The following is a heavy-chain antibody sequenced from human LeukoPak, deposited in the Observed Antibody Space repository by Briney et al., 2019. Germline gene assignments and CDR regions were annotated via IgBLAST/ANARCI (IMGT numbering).Heavy chain of an antibody. Sequence: SETLSPTCAVYGGSFSGYYWSWIRQPPGKGLEWIGEINHSGSTNYNPSLKSRLTMSADTSKNQFSLILNSVTAADTAVYYCAVGRPRNATRLDDGYDFWGQGTMVTVSS. V-gene: IGHV4-34*01. CDR2: INHSGST. CDR3: AVGRPRNATRLDDGYDF. CDR1: GGSFSGYY. J-gene: IGHJ3*01. D-gene: IGHD1-1*01.